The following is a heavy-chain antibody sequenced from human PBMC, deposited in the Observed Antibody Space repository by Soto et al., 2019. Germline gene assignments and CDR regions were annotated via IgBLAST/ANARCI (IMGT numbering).Heavy chain of an antibody. V-gene: IGHV3-15*01. Sequence: EVQLVESGGGLVKPGGSLRLSCAASGFTFSNAWMIWVRQAPGKGLEWVGRIKSKTDGGTTDYAAPVKGRFTISRDDSKNTLYLQMNSLKTEDTAVYYGTTDELFGRAEDATLGADVWGQGTTVTVSS. D-gene: IGHD2-15*01. CDR3: TTDELFGRAEDATLGADV. CDR1: GFTFSNAW. CDR2: IKSKTDGGTT. J-gene: IGHJ6*02.